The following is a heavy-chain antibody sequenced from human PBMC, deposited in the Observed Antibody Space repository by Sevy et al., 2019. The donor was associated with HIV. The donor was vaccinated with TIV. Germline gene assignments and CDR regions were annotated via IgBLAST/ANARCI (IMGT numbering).Heavy chain of an antibody. CDR1: GFTFSSYS. D-gene: IGHD6-19*01. CDR2: ISSSSSTI. V-gene: IGHV3-48*02. CDR3: ARGSRKVSGWIDY. J-gene: IGHJ4*02. Sequence: GESLKISCAASGFTFSSYSMNWVRQAPGKGLEWVSYISSSSSTIYYADSVKGRFTISRDNAKNSLYLQMNSLRDEDTAVYYCARGSRKVSGWIDYWGQGTLVTVSS.